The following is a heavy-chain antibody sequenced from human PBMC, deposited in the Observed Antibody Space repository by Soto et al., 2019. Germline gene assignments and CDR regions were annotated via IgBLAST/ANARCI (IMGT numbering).Heavy chain of an antibody. Sequence: TVKECYKGSGGTFSSDVISWVRQAPGQGLEWMGGSIPIFGTANYAQKFQGRVTITADKSTSTAYMELSSMRYEDKAVYSCARGPPKLCRSSDHWG. CDR2: SIPIFGTA. CDR3: ARGPPKLCRSSDH. CDR1: GGTFSSDV. V-gene: IGHV1-69*06. D-gene: IGHD3-16*01. J-gene: IGHJ4*01.